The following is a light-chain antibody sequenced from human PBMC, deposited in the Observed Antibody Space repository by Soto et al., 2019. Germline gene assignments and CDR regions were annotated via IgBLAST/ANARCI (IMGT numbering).Light chain of an antibody. V-gene: IGKV1-5*01. CDR3: QQYDTYWS. Sequence: DIQMTQSPSTLSASVGDRVTITCWASQSISSRLAWYQQKPGMAPKVLIYDASTLESGVPSRFSGSGSGTEFSLTVSGLQPDDIATYYCQQYDTYWSFGQGTKVEIK. J-gene: IGKJ1*01. CDR1: QSISSR. CDR2: DAS.